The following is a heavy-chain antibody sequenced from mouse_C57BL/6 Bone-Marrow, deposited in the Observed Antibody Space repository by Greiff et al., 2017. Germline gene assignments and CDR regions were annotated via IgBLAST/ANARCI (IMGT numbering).Heavy chain of an antibody. D-gene: IGHD3-2*02. CDR2: IDPSDSYT. CDR3: AREDSSGYYFDY. Sequence: QVQLQQPGAELVMPGASVKLSCKASGYTFTSYWMHWVKQRPGQGLEWIGEIDPSDSYTNYNQKFKGKSTLTVDKSSSTAYMQLSSLTSEDSAVYYCAREDSSGYYFDYWGRGTTLTVSS. V-gene: IGHV1-69*01. CDR1: GYTFTSYW. J-gene: IGHJ2*01.